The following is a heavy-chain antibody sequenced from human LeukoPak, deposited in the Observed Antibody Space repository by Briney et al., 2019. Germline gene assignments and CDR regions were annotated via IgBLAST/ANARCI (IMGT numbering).Heavy chain of an antibody. Sequence: GGSLRLSCTASGFTFGDYAISWVRQAPGKGLEWVGFIRSKAYGGTTEYAASVKGRFTISRDDSKSIAYLQMNSLKTEDTAVYYCTRDHVHFDYWGQGTLVTVSS. CDR2: IRSKAYGGTT. CDR3: TRDHVHFDY. J-gene: IGHJ4*02. CDR1: GFTFGDYA. D-gene: IGHD3-16*01. V-gene: IGHV3-49*04.